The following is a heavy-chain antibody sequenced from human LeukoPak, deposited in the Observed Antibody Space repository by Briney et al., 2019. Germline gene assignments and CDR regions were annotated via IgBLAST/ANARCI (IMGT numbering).Heavy chain of an antibody. Sequence: ASVKVSCKASGYTFTGYYMHWVRQAPGQGLEWMGWINPNSGGTNCAQKFQGRVTMTRDTSISTAYMELSRLRSDDTAVYYCARGYYNWNSLIDYWGQGTLVTVSS. V-gene: IGHV1-2*02. D-gene: IGHD1-7*01. CDR1: GYTFTGYY. J-gene: IGHJ4*02. CDR2: INPNSGGT. CDR3: ARGYYNWNSLIDY.